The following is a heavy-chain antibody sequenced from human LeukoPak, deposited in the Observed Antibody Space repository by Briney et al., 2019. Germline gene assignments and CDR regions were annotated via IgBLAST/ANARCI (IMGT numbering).Heavy chain of an antibody. D-gene: IGHD3-3*01. CDR1: GGSISSYY. V-gene: IGHV4-4*09. Sequence: PSETLSLTRTVSGGSISSYYWSWIRQPPGKGLEWIGYIYTSGSTNYNPSLKSRVTISVDTSKNQFSLKLSSVAAADTAVYYCAAHPYDFWSGYSRWGGYYYMDVWGKGTTVTVSS. J-gene: IGHJ6*03. CDR3: AAHPYDFWSGYSRWGGYYYMDV. CDR2: IYTSGST.